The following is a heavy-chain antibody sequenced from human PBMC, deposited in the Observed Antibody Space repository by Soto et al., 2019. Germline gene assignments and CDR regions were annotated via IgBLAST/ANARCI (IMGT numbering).Heavy chain of an antibody. V-gene: IGHV3-23*01. J-gene: IGHJ3*02. Sequence: GGSLRLSCAASGFTFSTYAMSWVRQGPGKGLEWVSAISASGGSTDYADSVKGRLTISRDNSKNTLYLQMNSLRAEDTAVYFCAKDRYSSGWDAFDIWGQGTMVTVSS. D-gene: IGHD6-19*01. CDR1: GFTFSTYA. CDR3: AKDRYSSGWDAFDI. CDR2: ISASGGST.